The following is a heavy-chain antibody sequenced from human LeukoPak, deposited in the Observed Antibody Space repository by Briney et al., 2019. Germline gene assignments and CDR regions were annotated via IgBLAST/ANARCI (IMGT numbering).Heavy chain of an antibody. J-gene: IGHJ6*02. CDR3: ARDNIAYYYYGMDV. D-gene: IGHD5-12*01. CDR1: GGSISSGGYY. Sequence: SETLSLTCTVSGGSISSGGYYWSWIRQHPGKGLEWIGYIYYSGSTYYNPSLKSRVTISVDTSKNQFSLKLSSVTAADTAVYYCARDNIAYYYYGMDVWGQGTTVTVSS. CDR2: IYYSGST. V-gene: IGHV4-31*03.